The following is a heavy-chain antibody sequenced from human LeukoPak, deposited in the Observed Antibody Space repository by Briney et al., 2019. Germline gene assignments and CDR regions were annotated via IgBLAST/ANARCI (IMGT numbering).Heavy chain of an antibody. Sequence: GGSLRLSCAASGFTFDDYAMHWVRQAPGKGLEWVSGISWNSGSIGYADSVKGRFTISRDNAKNSLYLQMNSLRAGDTAVYYCARENPYYDILTGDSQYGMDVWGQGTTVTVSS. D-gene: IGHD3-9*01. CDR1: GFTFDDYA. V-gene: IGHV3-9*01. J-gene: IGHJ6*02. CDR2: ISWNSGSI. CDR3: ARENPYYDILTGDSQYGMDV.